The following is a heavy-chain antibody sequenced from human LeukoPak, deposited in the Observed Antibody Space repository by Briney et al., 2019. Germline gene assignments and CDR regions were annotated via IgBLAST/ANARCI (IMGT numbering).Heavy chain of an antibody. D-gene: IGHD2-15*01. V-gene: IGHV3-48*01. CDR2: TSTGSAVI. J-gene: IGHJ5*01. CDR3: ARDVGYCSGGSCYRWFAS. Sequence: GGSLRLSCAASGFTFSTYSMSWVRQAPGKGLEWVSYTSTGSAVIYYADSVKGRFTISRDGARNSVSLQMNSLRADDTAVYYCARDVGYCSGGSCYRWFASWGQGTLVTVSS. CDR1: GFTFSTYS.